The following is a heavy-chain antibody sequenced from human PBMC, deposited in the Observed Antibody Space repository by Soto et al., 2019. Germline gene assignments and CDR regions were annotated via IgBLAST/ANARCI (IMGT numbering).Heavy chain of an antibody. V-gene: IGHV4-59*01. CDR2: VFYSGNT. CDR1: GVSISTYY. J-gene: IGHJ3*02. D-gene: IGHD4-4*01. CDR3: ASRDYNDAFDI. Sequence: QVQLQESGPGLVKPSETLSLTCTVSGVSISTYYWTWIRQPPGKGLEWIGQVFYSGNTNYNPSLKSRVTISVDASRNQFSLRLSSVTAAGTAMYYCASRDYNDAFDIWGQGTLVTVSS.